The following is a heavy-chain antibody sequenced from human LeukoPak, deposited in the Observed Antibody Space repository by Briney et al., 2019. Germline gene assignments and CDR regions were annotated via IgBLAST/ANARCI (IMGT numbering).Heavy chain of an antibody. Sequence: ASVKVSCKASGYTFTGYGISWVRQAPGQGLEWMGWISAYNGNTNYAQKLQGRVTMTTDTSTSTAYMELRSLRSDDTAVYYCARAGYDSSGLDWFDPWGQGTLVTVSS. V-gene: IGHV1-18*01. CDR1: GYTFTGYG. CDR3: ARAGYDSSGLDWFDP. CDR2: ISAYNGNT. J-gene: IGHJ5*02. D-gene: IGHD3-22*01.